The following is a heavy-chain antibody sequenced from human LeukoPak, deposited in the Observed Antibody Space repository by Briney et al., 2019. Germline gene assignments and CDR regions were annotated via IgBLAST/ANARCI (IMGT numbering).Heavy chain of an antibody. CDR1: GASISSSDYY. CDR2: MYYSGST. CDR3: ARYSSTWHNFDY. J-gene: IGHJ4*02. V-gene: IGHV4-31*03. D-gene: IGHD6-13*01. Sequence: SETLSLTCTVSGASISSSDYYWGWIRQHPGKGLEWIGYMYYSGSTYYNPSLRSRVIISLDTSKNQLSLKLSSVTAADTAVYYCARYSSTWHNFDYWGQGTLVTVSS.